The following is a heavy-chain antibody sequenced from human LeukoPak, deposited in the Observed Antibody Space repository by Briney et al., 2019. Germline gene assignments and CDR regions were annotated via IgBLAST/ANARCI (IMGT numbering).Heavy chain of an antibody. Sequence: PGGSLRLSCAASGFTFSDYYMSWIRQAPGKGLEWVSYISNSGSTIYYADSVKGRFTISGDNSRNTLFLQMNSLRAEDTAVYYCAHGAMYQLDYWGQGTLVTVSS. J-gene: IGHJ4*02. D-gene: IGHD2-2*01. CDR1: GFTFSDYY. V-gene: IGHV3-11*01. CDR3: AHGAMYQLDY. CDR2: ISNSGSTI.